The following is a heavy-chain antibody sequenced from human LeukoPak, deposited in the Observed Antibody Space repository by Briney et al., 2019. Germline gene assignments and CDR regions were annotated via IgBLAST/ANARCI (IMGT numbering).Heavy chain of an antibody. D-gene: IGHD4-17*01. J-gene: IGHJ4*02. CDR1: GFTFSSYS. CDR2: ISRSSSYI. Sequence: GGSLTLSCAASGFTFSSYSMNWVRQAPGKGLEWVSSISRSSSYIYYPDSVKGRFTIFRDNAKKSLYLQMNILGAEDTAFYYGARDARMTTVTTFDYWGQGTLVTVSS. CDR3: ARDARMTTVTTFDY. V-gene: IGHV3-21*01.